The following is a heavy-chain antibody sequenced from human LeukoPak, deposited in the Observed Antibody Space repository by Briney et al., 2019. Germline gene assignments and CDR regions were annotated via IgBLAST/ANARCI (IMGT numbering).Heavy chain of an antibody. D-gene: IGHD3-3*02. CDR2: IYPGESDT. V-gene: IGHV5-51*01. Sequence: GESLKISCKGSGYSFTSYWIGWVRPIPGKGLEWMGIIYPGESDTRYSPSFQGQVTISADKSISTAYLQWSSLKASDTAMYYCARHADPLDAAGYYYYYGMDVWGQGTTVTVSS. J-gene: IGHJ6*02. CDR3: ARHADPLDAAGYYYYYGMDV. CDR1: GYSFTSYW.